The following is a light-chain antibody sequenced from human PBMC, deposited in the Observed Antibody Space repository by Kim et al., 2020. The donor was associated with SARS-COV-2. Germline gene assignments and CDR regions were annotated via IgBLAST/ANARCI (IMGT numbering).Light chain of an antibody. CDR2: NDT. CDR1: DWHREY. V-gene: IGLV3-25*03. Sequence: QGQTARITCSGDDWHREYSYWYQQKPGQATVLVIYNDTERPSGIPERFSGSSSGTTVTLTISGVQAEDEADYYCQSPDSSATYRVFGGGTQLTVL. CDR3: QSPDSSATYRV. J-gene: IGLJ3*02.